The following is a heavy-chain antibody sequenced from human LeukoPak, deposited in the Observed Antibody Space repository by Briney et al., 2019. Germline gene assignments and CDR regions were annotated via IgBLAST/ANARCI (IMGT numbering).Heavy chain of an antibody. CDR3: AKDPTPRSGGHYYDSSGYSAFDS. CDR2: IWYDGSNK. D-gene: IGHD3-22*01. Sequence: GGSLRLSCAASGFTFSSYGMHWVRQAPGKGLEWVAVIWYDGSNKYYGDSVKGRFTISRDNSKNTLYLQMNSLRAEDTAVYYCAKDPTPRSGGHYYDSSGYSAFDSWGQGTMVTVSS. CDR1: GFTFSSYG. V-gene: IGHV3-33*06. J-gene: IGHJ3*02.